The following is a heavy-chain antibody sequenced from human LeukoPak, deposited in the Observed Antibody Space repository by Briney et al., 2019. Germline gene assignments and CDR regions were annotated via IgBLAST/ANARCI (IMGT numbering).Heavy chain of an antibody. D-gene: IGHD1-26*01. CDR2: IYYSGST. Sequence: SETLSLTCTVSGGSISSSSYYWGWIRQPPGKGLEWIGSIYYSGSTYYNPSLKSRVTISVDTSKNQFSLKLSSVTAADTAVYYCARGGSYSRYFQHWGQGTLVTVSS. CDR3: ARGGSYSRYFQH. V-gene: IGHV4-39*01. CDR1: GGSISSSSYY. J-gene: IGHJ1*01.